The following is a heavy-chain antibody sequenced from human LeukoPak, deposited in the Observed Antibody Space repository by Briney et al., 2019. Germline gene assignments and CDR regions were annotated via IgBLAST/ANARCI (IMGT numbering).Heavy chain of an antibody. Sequence: QPGGSLRLSCAASGFTFSSSGMHWVRQAPGKGLEWVTFIRPDGSENYYADSVKGRFTISRDNSKNTLYLQMNSLRAEDTAVYHCAKDRGVENFDYWGQGTLVTVSS. J-gene: IGHJ4*02. CDR1: GFTFSSSG. D-gene: IGHD5-24*01. V-gene: IGHV3-30*02. CDR2: IRPDGSEN. CDR3: AKDRGVENFDY.